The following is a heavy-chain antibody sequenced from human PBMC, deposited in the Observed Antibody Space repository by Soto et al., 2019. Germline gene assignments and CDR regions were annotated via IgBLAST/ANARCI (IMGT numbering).Heavy chain of an antibody. Sequence: QVHLQESGPGLVAPSGTLSLTCTLSGGSVRAPDWWNWVRQSPDKGLEWIAEVHISGNSNYNPSLRKRVSVSIDSSKNQFYLNLNSVTAADTAIYYWARVRQGCSANNCYFDPWGQGTQVTISS. CDR1: GGSVRAPDW. CDR2: VHISGNS. V-gene: IGHV4-4*02. J-gene: IGHJ5*01. D-gene: IGHD1-1*01. CDR3: ARVRQGCSANNCYFDP.